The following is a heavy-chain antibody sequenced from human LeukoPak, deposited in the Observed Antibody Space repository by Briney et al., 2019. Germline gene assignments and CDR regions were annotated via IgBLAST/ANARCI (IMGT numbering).Heavy chain of an antibody. Sequence: GGSLRLSCAPSGFTFSSYGMNWVRQAPGKGLEWVAFIRYDGGNKYYAEFVKGRFNISRDNSKNTLHLQMNSLRAEDTAVYYCARLFRVVPAATVDYWGQGTLVTVSS. CDR3: ARLFRVVPAATVDY. D-gene: IGHD2-2*01. CDR1: GFTFSSYG. J-gene: IGHJ4*02. V-gene: IGHV3-30*02. CDR2: IRYDGGNK.